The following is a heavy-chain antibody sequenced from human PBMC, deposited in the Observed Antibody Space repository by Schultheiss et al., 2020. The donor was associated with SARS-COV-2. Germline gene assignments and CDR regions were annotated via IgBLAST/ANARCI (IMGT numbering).Heavy chain of an antibody. CDR2: IDPSDSYT. CDR1: GYSFTSYW. CDR3: ARRPYCGADCHAGVYCLDS. J-gene: IGHJ5*01. V-gene: IGHV5-10-1*01. Sequence: GESLKISCKGSGYSFTSYWIGWVRQMPGKGLEWMGRIDPSDSYTNYSPSFQGHVTISADKSISTAYLQWSSLKASDTAMYYCARRPYCGADCHAGVYCLDSWGQGTLVTVSS. D-gene: IGHD2-21*02.